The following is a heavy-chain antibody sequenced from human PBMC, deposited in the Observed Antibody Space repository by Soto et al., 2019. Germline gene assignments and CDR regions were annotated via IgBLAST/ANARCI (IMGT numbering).Heavy chain of an antibody. CDR3: ASHTKYYYYYGIDV. CDR1: GFTFSSYE. V-gene: IGHV3-48*03. Sequence: EVQLVESGGGLVQPGGSLRLSCAASGFTFSSYEMNWVRQAPGKGLEWVSYISSSGTTIYYADSVKGRFTISRDNAKNSLYLQMNSLRAEDTAVYYCASHTKYYYYYGIDVWGQGTTVTVSS. J-gene: IGHJ6*02. D-gene: IGHD2-8*01. CDR2: ISSSGTTI.